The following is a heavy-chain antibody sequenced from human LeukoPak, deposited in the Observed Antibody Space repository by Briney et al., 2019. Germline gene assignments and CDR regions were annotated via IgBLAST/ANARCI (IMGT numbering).Heavy chain of an antibody. CDR1: GFTFISYW. J-gene: IGHJ5*02. CDR3: ARDYPTPRYCGGDCYS. CDR2: IKQDGSEK. Sequence: GGSLRLSLAASGFTFISYWMSWVRQAPGKGRGWVPNIKQDGSEKYYVDSVKGRFTISRDNAKNSLYLQMSSLRAEDTAVYYCARDYPTPRYCGGDCYSWGQGTLVTVSS. V-gene: IGHV3-7*01. D-gene: IGHD2-21*02.